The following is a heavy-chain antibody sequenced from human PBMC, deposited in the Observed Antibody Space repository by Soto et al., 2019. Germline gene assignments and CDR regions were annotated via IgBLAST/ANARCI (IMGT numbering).Heavy chain of an antibody. J-gene: IGHJ4*02. CDR2: ISAYNGNT. CDR3: ARVGDALGDLDY. V-gene: IGHV1-18*01. CDR1: GYTFATYA. Sequence: GASVKVSCKASGYTFATYAVSWVRQAPGQGLEWMGWISAYNGNTINAQKFQGRVTLTTDTSTSTAYMALTSLTSDDTAVYYCARVGDALGDLDYWGQGTLVTVSS. D-gene: IGHD3-16*01.